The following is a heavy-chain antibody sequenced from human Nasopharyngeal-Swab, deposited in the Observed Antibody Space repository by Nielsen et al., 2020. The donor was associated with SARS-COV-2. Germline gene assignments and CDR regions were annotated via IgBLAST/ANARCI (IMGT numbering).Heavy chain of an antibody. CDR1: GFTFSSYS. J-gene: IGHJ4*02. D-gene: IGHD4-17*01. CDR2: ISSSSSYI. V-gene: IGHV3-21*01. CDR3: ARDYPNYGDYPY. Sequence: GESLKISCAASGFTFSSYSMNWVRQAPGKGLEWVSSISSSSSYIYYADSVKGRFTISRDNAKNSLYLQMNSLRAEDTAVYYCARDYPNYGDYPYWGQGTLVTVSS.